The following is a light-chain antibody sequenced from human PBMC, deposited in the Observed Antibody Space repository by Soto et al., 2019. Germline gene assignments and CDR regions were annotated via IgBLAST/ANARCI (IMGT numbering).Light chain of an antibody. Sequence: QSVLTQPASVSGSPGQSITISCTGTSSDVGGYNYVSWYQQHPGKAPQLIIFEVTSRPSWASNCFSGSKSANTASLTISGLQADDEADYYCSSYTASNTHVFGTGTKVTVL. V-gene: IGLV2-14*01. CDR2: EVT. CDR1: SSDVGGYNY. CDR3: SSYTASNTHV. J-gene: IGLJ1*01.